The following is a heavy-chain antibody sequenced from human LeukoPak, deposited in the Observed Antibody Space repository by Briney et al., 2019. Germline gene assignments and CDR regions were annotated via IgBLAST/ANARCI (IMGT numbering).Heavy chain of an antibody. Sequence: GESLKISCKGSGYSFTNIWIGWVRQMPGKGLEWMGIIYPGDSDTNYSPSFQGQVTISADKSISTAYLQWSSLKASDTAVYYCARAGSGSYMGYFDYWGQGTLVTVSS. J-gene: IGHJ4*02. CDR1: GYSFTNIW. D-gene: IGHD3-10*01. CDR3: ARAGSGSYMGYFDY. CDR2: IYPGDSDT. V-gene: IGHV5-51*01.